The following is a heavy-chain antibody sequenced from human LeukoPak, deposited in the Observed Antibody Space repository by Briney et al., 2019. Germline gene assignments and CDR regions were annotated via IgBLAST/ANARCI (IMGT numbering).Heavy chain of an antibody. Sequence: SETLSLTCTVSGGSIGSNYWTWIRQPPGKGLEYIGYIYYTGGTNYNPSLKSRVTISVDTSKNQFSLKLSSVTAADTAVYFCAKYGNSGWVIDNWGQGTLATVSS. J-gene: IGHJ4*02. V-gene: IGHV4-59*08. CDR3: AKYGNSGWVIDN. CDR2: IYYTGGT. D-gene: IGHD6-19*01. CDR1: GGSIGSNY.